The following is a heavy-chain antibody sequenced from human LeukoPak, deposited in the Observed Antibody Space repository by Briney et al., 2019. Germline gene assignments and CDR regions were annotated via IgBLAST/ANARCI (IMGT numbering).Heavy chain of an antibody. J-gene: IGHJ4*02. CDR1: GYSFTSYW. Sequence: GESLKISCKGSGYSFTSYWIGWVRQMPGKGLEWMGIIYPGDSDTRYSPSFQGQVTISADKSISTAYLQWSSLKASDTAMYYCARQITMVRGVIQKYYFDYWGQGTLVTVSS. CDR3: ARQITMVRGVIQKYYFDY. CDR2: IYPGDSDT. D-gene: IGHD3-10*01. V-gene: IGHV5-51*01.